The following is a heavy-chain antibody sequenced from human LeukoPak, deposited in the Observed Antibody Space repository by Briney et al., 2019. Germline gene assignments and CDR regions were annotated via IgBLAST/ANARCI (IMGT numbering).Heavy chain of an antibody. CDR3: SRAGELLTMVRGVIRTHQMSWFDP. V-gene: IGHV4-31*03. D-gene: IGHD3-10*01. CDR2: IYYSGST. Sequence: PSQTLSLTCTVSGGSISSGGYYWSWIRQHPGKGLEWIGYIYYSGSTYYNPSLKGRVTISVDTSKNQFSLKLSSVTAADTAVYYCSRAGELLTMVRGVIRTHQMSWFDPWGQGTLVTVSS. J-gene: IGHJ5*02. CDR1: GGSISSGGYY.